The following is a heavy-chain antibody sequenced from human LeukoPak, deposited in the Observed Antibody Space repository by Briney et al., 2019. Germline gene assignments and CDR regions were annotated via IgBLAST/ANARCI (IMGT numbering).Heavy chain of an antibody. CDR1: GFTFSSHW. CDR3: ARGRPHGNDY. Sequence: GGSLRLSCAGSGFTFSSHWIGWVRQAPGKGLEWVANIKQDGSEKYYVDSVKGRFTISRDNAKNSLYLQMNSLRAEDTAVYYCARGRPHGNDYWGQGTLVTVSS. D-gene: IGHD4-23*01. CDR2: IKQDGSEK. J-gene: IGHJ4*02. V-gene: IGHV3-7*01.